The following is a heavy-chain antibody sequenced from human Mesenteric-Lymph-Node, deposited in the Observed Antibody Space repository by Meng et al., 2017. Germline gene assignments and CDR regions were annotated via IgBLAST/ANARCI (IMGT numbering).Heavy chain of an antibody. D-gene: IGHD1-26*01. Sequence: QVQLHQLCAGLLNPSETLSLTWAVYGGSFSGYYWSWIRQPPGKGLEWIGEINHSGSTNYNPSLKSRVTISVDTSKNQFSLKLSSVTAADTAVYYCARAAGAAEYFQHWGHGTLVTVSS. CDR2: INHSGST. CDR3: ARAAGAAEYFQH. CDR1: GGSFSGYY. V-gene: IGHV4-34*01. J-gene: IGHJ1*01.